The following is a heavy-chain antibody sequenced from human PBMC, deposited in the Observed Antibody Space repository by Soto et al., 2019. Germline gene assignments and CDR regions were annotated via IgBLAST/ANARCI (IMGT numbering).Heavy chain of an antibody. CDR1: GGTFSRYT. CDR3: ASHFTGVLVLGTSPPGGDNYGWDV. Sequence: QVQLVQSGAEVKKPGSSVKVSCKASGGTFSRYTFTWVRQAPGQGLEWMGRIIPILDIPNYEQNFQGRVTITADKSTSTAYMELSSLRSDDTAVYYCASHFTGVLVLGTSPPGGDNYGWDVWGQGTTVTVSS. V-gene: IGHV1-69*02. J-gene: IGHJ6*02. CDR2: IIPILDIP. D-gene: IGHD2-8*02.